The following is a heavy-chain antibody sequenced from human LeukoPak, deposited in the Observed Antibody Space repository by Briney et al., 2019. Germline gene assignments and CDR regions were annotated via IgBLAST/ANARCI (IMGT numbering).Heavy chain of an antibody. D-gene: IGHD3-22*01. CDR2: INHNSGGT. Sequence: ASVKVSCKASGYAFTGYYMHWVRQAPGQGLEWMGWINHNSGGTNYAQKFQGWVTMTRDTSISTAYMELSRLRSDDTAVYYCARAGPRGSRSSGYSSPQLDYWGQGTLVSVSS. V-gene: IGHV1-2*04. CDR1: GYAFTGYY. J-gene: IGHJ4*02. CDR3: ARAGPRGSRSSGYSSPQLDY.